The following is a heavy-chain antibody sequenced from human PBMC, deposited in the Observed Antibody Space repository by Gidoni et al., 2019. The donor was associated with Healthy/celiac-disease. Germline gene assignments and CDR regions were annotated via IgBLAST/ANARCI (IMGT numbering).Heavy chain of an antibody. V-gene: IGHV2-5*01. CDR1: GFSLSTSGVG. CDR2: IYWNDDK. J-gene: IGHJ5*02. D-gene: IGHD3-16*01. Sequence: QITLKESGPTLVKPTQTLTLTCTFSGFSLSTSGVGVGWIRQPPGKALEWLALIYWNDDKRYSPSLKSRLTITKETSKNQVVLTMTNMDPVDTATYYCAHVSTVPYVGEWFDPGGQGTLVTVSS. CDR3: AHVSTVPYVGEWFDP.